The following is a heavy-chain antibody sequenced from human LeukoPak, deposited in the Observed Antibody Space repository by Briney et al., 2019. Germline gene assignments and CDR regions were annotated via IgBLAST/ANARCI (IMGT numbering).Heavy chain of an antibody. CDR3: ARGGCGGDCYCGYYFDY. Sequence: TGRSLRLSCAASGFTFSSYAMHWVRQAPGKGLEWVAVISYDGSNKYYADSVKGRFTISRDNSKNTLYLQMNSLRAEDTAVYYCARGGCGGDCYCGYYFDYWGQGTLVTVSS. CDR1: GFTFSSYA. D-gene: IGHD2-21*01. J-gene: IGHJ4*02. CDR2: ISYDGSNK. V-gene: IGHV3-30-3*01.